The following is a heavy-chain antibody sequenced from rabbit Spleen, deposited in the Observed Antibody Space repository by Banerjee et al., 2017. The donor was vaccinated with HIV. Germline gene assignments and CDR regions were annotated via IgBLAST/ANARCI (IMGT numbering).Heavy chain of an antibody. Sequence: QQQLEESGGGLVKPGGTLTLTCTASGFSFSNIYWICWVRQAPGKGLEWIACVDSGDGDTYYANWAKGRFTISKTSSTTVTLQMTSLTAADTATYFCTRDDGSGHYIDGYFNLWGQGTLVTVS. CDR1: GFSFSNIYW. J-gene: IGHJ4*01. V-gene: IGHV1S45*01. D-gene: IGHD1-1*01. CDR3: TRDDGSGHYIDGYFNL. CDR2: VDSGDGDT.